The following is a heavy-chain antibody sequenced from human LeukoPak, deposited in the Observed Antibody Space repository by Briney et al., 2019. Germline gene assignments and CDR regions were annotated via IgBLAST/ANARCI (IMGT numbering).Heavy chain of an antibody. CDR3: ARELRYFDWSSERDY. Sequence: GGSLRLSCAASGFTFSNYWMTWVRQAPGKGLEWVANIKHDGSEKYYVDSMKGRFTISRDNAKNSLYLQMNSLRADDTAVYYCARELRYFDWSSERDYWGQGTLVTVSS. CDR2: IKHDGSEK. D-gene: IGHD3-9*01. J-gene: IGHJ4*02. CDR1: GFTFSNYW. V-gene: IGHV3-7*01.